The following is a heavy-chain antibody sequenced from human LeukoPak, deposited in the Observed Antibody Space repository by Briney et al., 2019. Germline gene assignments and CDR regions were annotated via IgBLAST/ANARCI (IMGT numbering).Heavy chain of an antibody. Sequence: SETLSLTCAVYGGSFSGYYWSWIRQPPGKGLEWIGEINHSGSTNYNPSLKSRVTISVDTSKNQFSLKLSSVTAADTAVYYCARRYYYGSGCYNGWGQGTLVTVSS. CDR3: ARRYYYGSGCYNG. J-gene: IGHJ4*02. CDR2: INHSGST. CDR1: GGSFSGYY. D-gene: IGHD3-10*01. V-gene: IGHV4-34*01.